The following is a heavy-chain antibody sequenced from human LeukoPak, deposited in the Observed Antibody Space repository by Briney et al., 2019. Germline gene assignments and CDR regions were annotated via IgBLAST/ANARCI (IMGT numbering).Heavy chain of an antibody. CDR3: ARGLRNTILGGDYY. Sequence: QTGGSLRLSCAASGFTFSSYDMKWVRQAPGKGLEWVSHISGSGSNIGYADSAKGRFTNSRDNAKNSLYLQMNSLRAEDTAVYYCARGLRNTILGGDYYWGQGTLVTVSS. V-gene: IGHV3-48*03. J-gene: IGHJ4*02. CDR2: ISGSGSNI. D-gene: IGHD3-3*01. CDR1: GFTFSSYD.